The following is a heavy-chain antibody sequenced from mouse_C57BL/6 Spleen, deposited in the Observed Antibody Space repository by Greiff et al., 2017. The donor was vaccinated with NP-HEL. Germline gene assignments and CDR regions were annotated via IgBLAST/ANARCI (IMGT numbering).Heavy chain of an antibody. D-gene: IGHD2-3*01. CDR1: GFTFSSYA. J-gene: IGHJ4*01. V-gene: IGHV5S21*01. CDR2: ISSGGDYI. Sequence: EVKLVESGEGLVKPGGSLKLSCAASGFTFSSYAMSWVRQTPEKRLEWVAYISSGGDYIHYADTVKGRFTISKYKARNTLYLQMSSLKSEDTAMYDFTRHDDYYAMDYWGQGTSVTVSS. CDR3: TRHDDYYAMDY.